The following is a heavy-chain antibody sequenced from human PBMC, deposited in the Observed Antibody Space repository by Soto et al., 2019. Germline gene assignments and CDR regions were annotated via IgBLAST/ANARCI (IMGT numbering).Heavy chain of an antibody. D-gene: IGHD3-10*01. J-gene: IGHJ4*02. CDR1: GFTFSSYA. V-gene: IGHV3-30-3*01. CDR2: ISYDGSNK. Sequence: GGSLRLSCAASGFTFSSYAMHWVRQAPGKGLEWVAVISYDGSNKYYADSVKGRFTISRDNSKNTLYLQMNSLRAEDTAVYYCARAVYYYGSGSYYDYWGQGTLVTVSS. CDR3: ARAVYYYGSGSYYDY.